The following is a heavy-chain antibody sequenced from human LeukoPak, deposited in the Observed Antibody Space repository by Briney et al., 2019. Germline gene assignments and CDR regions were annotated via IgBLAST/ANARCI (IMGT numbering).Heavy chain of an antibody. J-gene: IGHJ4*02. D-gene: IGHD2-15*01. CDR3: ASGSGYNKY. Sequence: PGGSLRLSCAASGFTFSSSWMTWVRQAPGRGLEWVANIKQDGSQKYYVDSVKGRFTISRDNAKNSLYLQMNSLRVEDTAVYSCASGSGYNKYWGQGTRVTVSS. CDR2: IKQDGSQK. V-gene: IGHV3-7*01. CDR1: GFTFSSSW.